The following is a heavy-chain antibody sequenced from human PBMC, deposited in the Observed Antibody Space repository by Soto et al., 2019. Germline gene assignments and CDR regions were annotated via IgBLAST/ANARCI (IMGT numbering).Heavy chain of an antibody. J-gene: IGHJ5*02. V-gene: IGHV4-4*07. CDR1: GGSLNNFY. D-gene: IGHD3-9*01. Sequence: PSETLSLTCSVSGGSLNNFYWSWIRQPAGKGLEWIGRIYPSGITYYNPSLKSRVSMSIDTSQNQFSLRLTSVTAADTAVYYCARVWGDILTGYDGQYNWFDPWGQGTLVTVSS. CDR3: ARVWGDILTGYDGQYNWFDP. CDR2: IYPSGIT.